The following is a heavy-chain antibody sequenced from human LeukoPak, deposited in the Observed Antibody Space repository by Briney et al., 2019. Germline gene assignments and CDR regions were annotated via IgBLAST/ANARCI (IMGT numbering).Heavy chain of an antibody. CDR3: ARGVSSGYYSVYYFDY. J-gene: IGHJ4*02. Sequence: SQTLSLTCTVSGVSIASHYWTWIRQPAGKGLEWIGRIYSSGSTNYNPSLKSRVTMSVDTSKNQFSLKLTSVTAADTAVYYCARGVSSGYYSVYYFDYWGQGTLVTVSS. CDR2: IYSSGST. CDR1: GVSIASHY. V-gene: IGHV4-4*07. D-gene: IGHD3-22*01.